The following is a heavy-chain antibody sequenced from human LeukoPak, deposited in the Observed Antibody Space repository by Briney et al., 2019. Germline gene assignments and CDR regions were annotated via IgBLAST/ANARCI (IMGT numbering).Heavy chain of an antibody. J-gene: IGHJ4*02. CDR1: GSTFSSYA. V-gene: IGHV3-30-3*01. D-gene: IGHD2-15*01. Sequence: PGRSLRLSCAASGSTFSSYAMHWVRQAPGKGLEWVAVISYDGSNKYYADSVKGRFTISRDNSKNTLYLQMNSLRAEDTAVYYCARALVVVAATPDYWGQGTLVTVSS. CDR2: ISYDGSNK. CDR3: ARALVVVAATPDY.